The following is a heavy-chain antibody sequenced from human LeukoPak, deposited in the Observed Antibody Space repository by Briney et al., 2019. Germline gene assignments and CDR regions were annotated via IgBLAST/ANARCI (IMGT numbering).Heavy chain of an antibody. V-gene: IGHV4-4*07. CDR2: IYTSGST. Sequence: SETLSLTCTVSGGSISSYYWNWIRQPAGKGLEWLGRIYTSGSTNYNPSLKSRVTMSVDTSKNQFSLKLSSVTAADTAVYYCARVIRYGYVVNNWFDPWGQGTLVTVSS. CDR1: GGSISSYY. J-gene: IGHJ5*02. CDR3: ARVIRYGYVVNNWFDP. D-gene: IGHD5-12*01.